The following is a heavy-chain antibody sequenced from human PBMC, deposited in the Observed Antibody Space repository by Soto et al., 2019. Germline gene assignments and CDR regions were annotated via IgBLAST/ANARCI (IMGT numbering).Heavy chain of an antibody. Sequence: GGSLRLSCTVSGLTVSSNYMSWLRLAPGRGLEWVSVIYTGGSTYYADSVKGRFSISRDISKNTLYLQMDSLRVEDTAVYYCARDSPHIVVVPAAMWSQRDYYYGMDVWGQGTTVTVSS. J-gene: IGHJ6*02. CDR2: IYTGGST. D-gene: IGHD2-2*01. CDR3: ARDSPHIVVVPAAMWSQRDYYYGMDV. V-gene: IGHV3-66*01. CDR1: GLTVSSNY.